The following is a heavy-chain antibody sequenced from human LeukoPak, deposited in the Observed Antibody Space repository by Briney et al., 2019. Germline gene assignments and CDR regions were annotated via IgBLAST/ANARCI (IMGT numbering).Heavy chain of an antibody. V-gene: IGHV3-30*04. D-gene: IGHD3-10*01. CDR1: GFTFSSYA. CDR2: ISYDGSNK. J-gene: IGHJ3*02. CDR3: ARERITKTLDAFDI. Sequence: AGGSLRLSCAASGFTFSSYAMHWVRQAPGKGLEWVAVISYDGSNKFYADSVKGRFTISRDNSKNTLYLQMNSLRAEVTAVYYCARERITKTLDAFDIWGQGTMVTVSS.